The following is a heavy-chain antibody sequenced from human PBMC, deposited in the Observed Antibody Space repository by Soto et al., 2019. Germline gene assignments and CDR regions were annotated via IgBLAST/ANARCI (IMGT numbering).Heavy chain of an antibody. CDR1: GFTFSTYT. D-gene: IGHD2-2*01. Sequence: EVQLLESGGGLVQPGGSLRLSCAASGFTFSTYTMSWVRRAPGKGLEWVSAISGSGASPSYADSVQGRFTISRDNPKRTLYPQMNNLRAEDTAVYYCAKARCSTTNCYVPDYWGQGTLVTVSS. V-gene: IGHV3-23*01. J-gene: IGHJ4*02. CDR3: AKARCSTTNCYVPDY. CDR2: ISGSGASP.